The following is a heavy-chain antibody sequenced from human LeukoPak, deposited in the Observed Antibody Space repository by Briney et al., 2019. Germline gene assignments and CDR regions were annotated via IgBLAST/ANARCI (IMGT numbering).Heavy chain of an antibody. D-gene: IGHD2-15*01. CDR1: GFTFTNYW. J-gene: IGHJ6*03. V-gene: IGHV3-21*05. CDR2: ISASSTDI. CDR3: ARDRCSGGGCYYYYMDV. Sequence: GGSLRLSCAAPGFTFTNYWMNWVRQAPGKGLEWVSYISASSTDIHYPDSVKGRFTISRDNAKNSLYLQMNSLRAEDTAVYYCARDRCSGGGCYYYYMDVWGKGTTVTISS.